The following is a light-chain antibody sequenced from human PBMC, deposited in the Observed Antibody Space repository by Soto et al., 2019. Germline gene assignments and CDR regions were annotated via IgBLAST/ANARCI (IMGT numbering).Light chain of an antibody. CDR2: QAS. Sequence: DIQMTQSPSTLSASVGDRVTITCRASQSISTWLAWYQQKPGKAPKLLIYQASNLQSGVPSRFSSSGSGTDFTLTISRLEPEDFAVYYCQQYGSSGTFGQGTKVDIK. J-gene: IGKJ1*01. CDR1: QSISTW. V-gene: IGKV1-5*03. CDR3: QQYGSSGT.